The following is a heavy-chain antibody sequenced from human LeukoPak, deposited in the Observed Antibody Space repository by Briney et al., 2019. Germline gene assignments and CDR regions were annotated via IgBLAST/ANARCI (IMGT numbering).Heavy chain of an antibody. Sequence: PGGSLRLSCAASGFTFSGSAMHWVRQASGKGLEWVGRIRSKANSYATAYAASVKGRFTISRDDSKNTAYLQMNSLKTEDTAVYYCTQFGGVIVGDYWGQGTLVTVSS. V-gene: IGHV3-73*01. CDR2: IRSKANSYAT. CDR3: TQFGGVIVGDY. J-gene: IGHJ4*02. D-gene: IGHD3-16*02. CDR1: GFTFSGSA.